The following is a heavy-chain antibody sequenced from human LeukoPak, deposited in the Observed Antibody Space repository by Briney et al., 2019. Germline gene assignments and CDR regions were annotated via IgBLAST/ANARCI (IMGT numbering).Heavy chain of an antibody. D-gene: IGHD2-21*01. CDR1: GGSISSYY. CDR3: ASSSYPHYYYYYMDV. J-gene: IGHJ6*03. Sequence: SETLSLTCTVSGGSISSYYWSWIRQPPGKGLEWIGYIYYSGSTNYNPSLKSRVTISVDTSKNQFSLKLSSVTAADTAVYYCASSSYPHYYYYYMDVWGKGTTVTVSS. CDR2: IYYSGST. V-gene: IGHV4-59*01.